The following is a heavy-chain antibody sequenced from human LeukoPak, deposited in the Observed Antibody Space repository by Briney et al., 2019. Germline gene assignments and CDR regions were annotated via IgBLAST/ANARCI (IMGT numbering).Heavy chain of an antibody. CDR3: ARDRYYDSSGYNHDY. Sequence: SVKVSCKASGGTFSSYAISWVRQAPGQGLEWMGGIIPIFGTANYAQKFQGRITITTDESTSTAYMELSSLRSEDTAVYYCARDRYYDSSGYNHDYWGQGTLVTVSS. CDR2: IIPIFGTA. D-gene: IGHD3-22*01. V-gene: IGHV1-69*05. J-gene: IGHJ4*02. CDR1: GGTFSSYA.